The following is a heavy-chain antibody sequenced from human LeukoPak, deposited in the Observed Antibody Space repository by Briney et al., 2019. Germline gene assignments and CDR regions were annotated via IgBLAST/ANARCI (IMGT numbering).Heavy chain of an antibody. J-gene: IGHJ6*02. D-gene: IGHD2/OR15-2a*01. Sequence: PGGSLRLSCAASGFTFSSYGMHWVRQAPGKGLEWVAVIWYDGSNKYYADPVKGRFTISRDNSKNTLYLQMNSLRAEDTAVYYCASFYYYYYGMDVWGQGTTVTVSS. CDR3: ASFYYYYYGMDV. V-gene: IGHV3-33*01. CDR2: IWYDGSNK. CDR1: GFTFSSYG.